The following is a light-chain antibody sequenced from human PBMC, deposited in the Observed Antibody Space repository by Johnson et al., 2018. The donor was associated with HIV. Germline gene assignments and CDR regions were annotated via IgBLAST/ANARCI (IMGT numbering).Light chain of an antibody. J-gene: IGLJ1*01. CDR1: SSNIGNNH. V-gene: IGLV1-51*01. CDR2: DNN. Sequence: QSVLTQPPSVSAAAGQKVTIFCSGSSSNIGNNHVSWYQQLPGTAPKLLIYDNNKPRSGIPDRCYGCKSGTSVTLGITALQTEDDCDYYCGTWDRSLSAGDVFGTGTKVTVL. CDR3: GTWDRSLSAGDV.